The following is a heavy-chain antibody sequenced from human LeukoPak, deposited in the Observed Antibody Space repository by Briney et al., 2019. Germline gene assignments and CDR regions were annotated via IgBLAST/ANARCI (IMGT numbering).Heavy chain of an antibody. D-gene: IGHD2/OR15-2a*01. CDR1: GFTFSSYS. Sequence: GGSLRLSCAASGFTFSSYSTNWVRQAPGKGLEWVSYISSSSSTIYYADSVKGRFTISRDNAKNSLYLQMNSLRTEDTAIYYCAKNGGPGTPFYDYWGQGALVAVSS. CDR2: ISSSSSTI. J-gene: IGHJ4*02. CDR3: AKNGGPGTPFYDY. V-gene: IGHV3-48*01.